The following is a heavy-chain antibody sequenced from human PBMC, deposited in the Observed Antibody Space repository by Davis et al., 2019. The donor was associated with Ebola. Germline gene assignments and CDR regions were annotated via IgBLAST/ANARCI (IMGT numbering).Heavy chain of an antibody. J-gene: IGHJ6*02. CDR2: INHSGST. CDR3: ARAAARDYDLIDYYYYGMDV. Sequence: SETLSLTCAVSGGSISSSNWWSWVRQPPGKGLEWIGEINHSGSTNYNPSLKSRVTISVDTSKNQFSLKLSSVTAADTAVYYCARAAARDYDLIDYYYYGMDVWGQGTTVTVSS. CDR1: GGSISSSNW. D-gene: IGHD5-12*01. V-gene: IGHV4-4*02.